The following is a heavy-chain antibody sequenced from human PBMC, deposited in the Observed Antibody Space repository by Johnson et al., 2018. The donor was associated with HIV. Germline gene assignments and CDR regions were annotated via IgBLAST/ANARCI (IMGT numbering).Heavy chain of an antibody. CDR1: GFTFSTYA. CDR3: ALNWGAEGALDI. D-gene: IGHD7-27*01. Sequence: VQLVESGGGLVQPGGSLRLSCADSGFTFSTYAMHWVRQAPGKGLEYVSGVSSNGGKTYYANSVKGRFTISRDNSNNTLYLQMGSLRTEDTAVYYCALNWGAEGALDIWGQGTMVTVSS. CDR2: VSSNGGKT. J-gene: IGHJ3*02. V-gene: IGHV3-64*01.